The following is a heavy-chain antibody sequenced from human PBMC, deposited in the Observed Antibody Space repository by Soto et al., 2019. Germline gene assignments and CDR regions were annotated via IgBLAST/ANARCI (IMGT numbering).Heavy chain of an antibody. CDR2: IIPIFGTA. J-gene: IGHJ6*02. CDR1: GGTFSSYA. V-gene: IGHV1-69*13. D-gene: IGHD6-19*01. Sequence: SVKVSCKASGGTFSSYAISWVRQAPGQGLEWMGGIIPIFGTANYAQKVQGRVTITADESTSTAYMELSSLRSEDTAVYYCARDLAGGRIAVAGSYDGMDVWGQGTTVTVSS. CDR3: ARDLAGGRIAVAGSYDGMDV.